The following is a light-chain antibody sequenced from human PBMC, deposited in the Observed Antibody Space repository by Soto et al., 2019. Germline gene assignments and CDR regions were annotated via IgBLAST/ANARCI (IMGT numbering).Light chain of an antibody. J-gene: IGKJ5*01. CDR2: GAS. CDR1: QSVSSN. CDR3: QHYNNWHPIT. Sequence: EIVMTQSPATLSVSPGERATLSCRASQSVSSNLAWYQQKTGQAPRLLIYGASTRATGIPARFSGSGSGTELTLTISSLQSEDFAVYYCQHYNNWHPITFGQGTRLEIK. V-gene: IGKV3-15*01.